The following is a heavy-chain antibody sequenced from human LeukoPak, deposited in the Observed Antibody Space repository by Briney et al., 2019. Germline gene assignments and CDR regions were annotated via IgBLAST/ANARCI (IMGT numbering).Heavy chain of an antibody. V-gene: IGHV3-30*04. Sequence: GGSLRLSCAASGFTFSSYATHWVRQAPGKGLEWVAVISYDGSNKYYADSVKGRFTISRDNSKNTLYLQMNSLRAEDTAVYYCARALGAWLNYYYYGMDVWGQGTTVTVSS. J-gene: IGHJ6*02. D-gene: IGHD5-12*01. CDR2: ISYDGSNK. CDR1: GFTFSSYA. CDR3: ARALGAWLNYYYYGMDV.